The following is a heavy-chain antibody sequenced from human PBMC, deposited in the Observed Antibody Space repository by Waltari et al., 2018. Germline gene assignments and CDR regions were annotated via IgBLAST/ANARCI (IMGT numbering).Heavy chain of an antibody. J-gene: IGHJ5*02. CDR2: GDHEEGET. Sequence: EVQLVQSGAEVKKPGATVKISCKVSGYTFTDYYMHWVQQAPGKGLEWMVVGDHEEGETKYAEKFQGRVTITADTSTDTAYMELSSLRSEDTAVYYCATDTLSNWFDHWGQGTLVTVSS. CDR3: ATDTLSNWFDH. V-gene: IGHV1-69-2*01. CDR1: GYTFTDYY.